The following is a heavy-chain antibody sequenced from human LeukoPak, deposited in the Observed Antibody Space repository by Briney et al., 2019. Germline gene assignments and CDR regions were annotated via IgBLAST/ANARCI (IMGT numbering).Heavy chain of an antibody. CDR2: ISGSGGST. CDR1: GFTFSSYG. J-gene: IGHJ4*02. V-gene: IGHV3-23*01. CDR3: AKDHGWFGDSFQYYFDY. D-gene: IGHD3-10*01. Sequence: GGSLRLSCAASGFTFSSYGMSWVRQAPGKGLEWVSAISGSGGSTYYADSVKGRFTISRDNSKNTLYLQMNSLRAEDTAVYYCAKDHGWFGDSFQYYFDYWGQGTLVTVSS.